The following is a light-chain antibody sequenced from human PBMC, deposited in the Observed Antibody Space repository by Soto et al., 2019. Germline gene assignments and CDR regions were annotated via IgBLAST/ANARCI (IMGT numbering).Light chain of an antibody. CDR3: QQYGRSPPYT. V-gene: IGKV3-20*01. CDR2: GAS. CDR1: QSVSSSY. Sequence: EIVLTQSPGTLSLSPGERATLSCRASQSVSSSYLAWYQQKPGQAPSLLIYGASSRATGIPDRFSGSGSGTDFTLTISRLEPEDFAVYFCQQYGRSPPYTFGQGTKVEI. J-gene: IGKJ2*01.